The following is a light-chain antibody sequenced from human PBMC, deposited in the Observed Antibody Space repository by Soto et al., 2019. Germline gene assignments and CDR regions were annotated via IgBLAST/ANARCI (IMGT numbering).Light chain of an antibody. Sequence: EIVLTQSPGTLSLSPGDSATLSCRASQSVYNNYIAWYQQKPGQAPRTVIYGASIRATGIQDRFSGSGSGTEFTLSISRLEPADSAVYYCQQYGSSLTCGGGTKVDIK. CDR3: QQYGSSLT. V-gene: IGKV3-20*01. CDR2: GAS. CDR1: QSVYNNY. J-gene: IGKJ4*01.